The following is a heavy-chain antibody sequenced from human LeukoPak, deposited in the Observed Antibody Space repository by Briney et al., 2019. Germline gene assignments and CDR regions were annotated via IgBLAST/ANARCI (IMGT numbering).Heavy chain of an antibody. D-gene: IGHD6-19*01. CDR1: GFTFSSYW. CDR2: IKQDGSEK. Sequence: GGSLRLSCAASGFTFSSYWMSWVRQAPGKGLEWVANIKQDGSEKYYVDSVKGRFTISRDNAKNSLYLQMNSLRAEDTAVYYCARYITYSRGWYVPYYYYGMDVWGQGTTVTVSS. J-gene: IGHJ6*02. CDR3: ARYITYSRGWYVPYYYYGMDV. V-gene: IGHV3-7*01.